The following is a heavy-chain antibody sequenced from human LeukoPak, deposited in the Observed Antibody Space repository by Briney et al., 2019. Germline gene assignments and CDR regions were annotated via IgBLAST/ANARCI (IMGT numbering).Heavy chain of an antibody. CDR3: ASGYCTNDVCYTGGFDY. Sequence: PGGSLRLSCAASGFTLSNYAMHWVRQAPGKGLEWVPVISYNGSSKYYADSVKGRFTISRDNSKNTVYLQMNSLRAEDSAVYYCASGYCTNDVCYTGGFDYWGQGTLVTVSS. CDR2: ISYNGSSK. CDR1: GFTLSNYA. D-gene: IGHD2-8*01. J-gene: IGHJ4*02. V-gene: IGHV3-30-3*01.